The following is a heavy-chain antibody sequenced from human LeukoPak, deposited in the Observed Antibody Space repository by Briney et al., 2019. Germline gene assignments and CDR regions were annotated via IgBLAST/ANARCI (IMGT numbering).Heavy chain of an antibody. D-gene: IGHD5-24*01. J-gene: IGHJ4*02. CDR3: ARDGGPRDGSGPYWYFDY. CDR1: GGSISSYY. V-gene: IGHV4-59*12. CDR2: IYYSGST. Sequence: SETLSLTCTVSGGSISSYYWSWIRQPPGKGLEWIGYIYYSGSTNYNPSLKSRVTISVDTSKNQFSLKLSPVTAADTAVYYCARDGGPRDGSGPYWYFDYWGQGTLVTVSS.